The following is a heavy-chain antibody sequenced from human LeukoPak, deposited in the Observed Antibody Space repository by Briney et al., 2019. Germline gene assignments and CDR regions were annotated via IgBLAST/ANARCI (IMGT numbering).Heavy chain of an antibody. CDR1: GGSISSGGYS. CDR2: IYHSGST. Sequence: PSQTLSLTCAVSGGSISSGGYSWSWIRQPPGKGLEWIGYIYHSGSTYYNPSLKSRVTISVDRSKNQFSLKLSSVTAADTAVYYCARDNPYGDYGIAWGQGTLVTVSS. CDR3: ARDNPYGDYGIA. J-gene: IGHJ4*02. D-gene: IGHD4-17*01. V-gene: IGHV4-30-2*01.